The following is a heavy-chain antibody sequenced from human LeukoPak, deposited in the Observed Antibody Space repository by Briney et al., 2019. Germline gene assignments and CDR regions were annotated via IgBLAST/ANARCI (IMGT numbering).Heavy chain of an antibody. CDR2: INPNSGDT. J-gene: IGHJ5*02. CDR1: GYSFTGYY. V-gene: IGHV1-2*02. D-gene: IGHD6-19*01. Sequence: GASVKVSCKASGYSFTGYYIHWVRQAPGQGLEWMGWINPNSGDTDYAQKFQGRVTMTRDTSIKTAYVELSRLRSDDTAVYYCARDNPDPSAVAANWFDPWGQGTLVTVSS. CDR3: ARDNPDPSAVAANWFDP.